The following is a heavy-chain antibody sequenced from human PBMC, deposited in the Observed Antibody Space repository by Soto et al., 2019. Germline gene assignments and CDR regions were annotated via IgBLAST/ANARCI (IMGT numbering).Heavy chain of an antibody. CDR1: GFTLSSFA. D-gene: IGHD2-8*01. CDR2: ISGGGATT. Sequence: EVQLLESGGDFIQPGGSLRLSCAASGFTLSSFAMSWVRQAPGRGLEWVSTISGGGATTYYADSVKGRFTISRDNSKNTLYLQLNSLRAEDAAVYFCAKDALYYRSWFVSWGQGTLVTVSS. J-gene: IGHJ5*01. CDR3: AKDALYYRSWFVS. V-gene: IGHV3-23*01.